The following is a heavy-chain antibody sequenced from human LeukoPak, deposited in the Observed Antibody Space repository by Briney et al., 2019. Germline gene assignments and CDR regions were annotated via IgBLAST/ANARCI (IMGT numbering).Heavy chain of an antibody. V-gene: IGHV3-74*01. J-gene: IGHJ6*02. Sequence: GGSLRLSCEASGFTFSSYWMHWVRQAPGKGLVWVSRINSDGSSTTYADSVKGRFTVSRDNAKNSLYLQMSNLRAEDTAVYFCARGGGLDVWGQGATVTVSS. CDR3: ARGGGLDV. CDR2: INSDGSST. D-gene: IGHD3-16*01. CDR1: GFTFSSYW.